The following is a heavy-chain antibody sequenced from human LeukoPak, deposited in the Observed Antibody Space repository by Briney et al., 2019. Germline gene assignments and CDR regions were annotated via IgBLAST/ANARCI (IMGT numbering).Heavy chain of an antibody. J-gene: IGHJ4*02. D-gene: IGHD6-13*01. CDR3: ARTKFSWTDFDY. CDR2: ISSSSSYI. CDR1: GFTFSSYS. V-gene: IGHV3-21*01. Sequence: GGSLRLSCAASGFTFSSYSMNWVRQAPGKGLEWVSSISSSSSYIYYADSVKGRFTISRDNAKNSLYLQMNSLRAEDTAVYYCARTKFSWTDFDYWGQGTLVTVSS.